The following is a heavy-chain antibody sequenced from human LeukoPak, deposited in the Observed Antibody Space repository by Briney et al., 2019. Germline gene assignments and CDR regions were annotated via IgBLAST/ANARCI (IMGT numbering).Heavy chain of an antibody. CDR1: GYDFTAYT. Sequence: ASVKVSCEASGYDFTAYTLNWVRQAPGQGLEWMGWINTRTANPTYAQGFVGRFVFSVDTSVNTAYLQISSLKAEDTAVYYCVRVGVLTTVFDYWGQGTLVAVSS. V-gene: IGHV7-4-1*02. D-gene: IGHD4/OR15-4a*01. J-gene: IGHJ4*02. CDR2: INTRTANP. CDR3: VRVGVLTTVFDY.